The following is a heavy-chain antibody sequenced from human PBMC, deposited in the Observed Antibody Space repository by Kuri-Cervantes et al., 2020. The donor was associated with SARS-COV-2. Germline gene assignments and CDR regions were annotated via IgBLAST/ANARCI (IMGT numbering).Heavy chain of an antibody. V-gene: IGHV1-69*06. CDR3: ARVGCSSTSCYRAIDY. Sequence: SVKVSCKASGGTFSSYAISWVRQAPGQGLEWMGGIIPIFGTANYAQKFQGRVTITADKSTSTAYMELSSLRSDDTAVYYCARVGCSSTSCYRAIDYWGQGTLVTVSS. D-gene: IGHD2-2*01. CDR2: IIPIFGTA. J-gene: IGHJ4*02. CDR1: GGTFSSYA.